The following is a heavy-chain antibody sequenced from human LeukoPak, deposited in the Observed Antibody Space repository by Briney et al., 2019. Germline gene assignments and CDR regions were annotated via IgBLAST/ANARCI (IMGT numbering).Heavy chain of an antibody. V-gene: IGHV3-23*01. J-gene: IGHJ4*02. D-gene: IGHD5-18*01. Sequence: GGSLRLSCAASEFTYGMNWVRQAPGKGLECVSAISSSGSNTYYADSVKGRFTISRDNSKNTLYLQMNSLRAEDTAVYYCAKDRDSYGLFDYWGQGTLVTVSS. CDR1: EFTYG. CDR2: ISSSGSNT. CDR3: AKDRDSYGLFDY.